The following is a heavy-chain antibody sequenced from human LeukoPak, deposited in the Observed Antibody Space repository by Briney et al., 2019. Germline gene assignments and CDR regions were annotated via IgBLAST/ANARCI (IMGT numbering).Heavy chain of an antibody. D-gene: IGHD5-12*01. J-gene: IGHJ4*02. CDR2: IRSDGSST. V-gene: IGHV3-74*01. CDR3: ARDSGYDNGDFDY. Sequence: PGGSLRLSCVASGFTFIRYWMHWVRQAPGKGLVWVSRIRSDGSSTNYADSVKGRFTISRDNAKNTLYLQMNSLRAEDAAIYYCARDSGYDNGDFDYWGQGTLVTVSS. CDR1: GFTFIRYW.